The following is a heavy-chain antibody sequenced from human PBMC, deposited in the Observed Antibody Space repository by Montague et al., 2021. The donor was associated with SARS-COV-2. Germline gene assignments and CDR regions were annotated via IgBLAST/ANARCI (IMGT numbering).Heavy chain of an antibody. CDR3: AHKLYGINRRWFDP. J-gene: IGHJ5*02. CDR2: IYWDDAK. V-gene: IGHV2-5*02. D-gene: IGHD1-14*01. CDR1: GFSLTTRGVG. Sequence: PALVKPTQTLTLTCTFSGFSLTTRGVGVGWIRQPPGKALEWLALIYWDDAKHYSLSLKGRLTITKDTSKNQVVLTMTNMDPVDTATYYCAHKLYGINRRWFDPWGQGTLVTVSS.